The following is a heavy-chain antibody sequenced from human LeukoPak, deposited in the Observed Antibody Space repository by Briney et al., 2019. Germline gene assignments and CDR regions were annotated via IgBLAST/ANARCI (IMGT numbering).Heavy chain of an antibody. CDR3: ARDGGIAAAGTGFDY. Sequence: GGSLRLSCAASGFTFSSYGMHWVRQAPGKGLEWVAVIWYDGSNKYYADSVKGRFTISRDNSKNTLYLQMNSLRAEDTAVYYCARDGGIAAAGTGFDYWGQGTLVTVSS. J-gene: IGHJ4*02. CDR2: IWYDGSNK. D-gene: IGHD6-13*01. CDR1: GFTFSSYG. V-gene: IGHV3-33*01.